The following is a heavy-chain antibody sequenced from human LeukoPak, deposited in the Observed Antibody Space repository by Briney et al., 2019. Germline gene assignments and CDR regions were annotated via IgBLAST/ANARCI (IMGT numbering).Heavy chain of an antibody. D-gene: IGHD1-20*01. CDR3: ARDRSSITSYYYYGMDV. V-gene: IGHV3-33*01. CDR2: IWYDGSNK. Sequence: GGSLRLSCAASGFTFSSYGMHWVRQAPGKGLEWVAVIWYDGSNKYYADSVKGRFTIYRENFKNTLYLKMNSLRAEDTAVYYCARDRSSITSYYYYGMDVWGQGTTVTVSS. J-gene: IGHJ6*02. CDR1: GFTFSSYG.